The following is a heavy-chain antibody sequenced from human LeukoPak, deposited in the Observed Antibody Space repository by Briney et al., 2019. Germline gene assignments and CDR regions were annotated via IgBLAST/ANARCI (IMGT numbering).Heavy chain of an antibody. D-gene: IGHD3-16*01. CDR1: GFTFSSYS. CDR3: AREGGFDWFDP. CDR2: ISSSSSYI. Sequence: GGSPRLSCAASGFTFSSYSMNWVRQAPGKGLEWVSSISSSSSYIYYADSVKGRFTISRDNAKNSLYLQMNSLRAEDTAVYYCAREGGFDWFDPWGQGTLVTVSS. J-gene: IGHJ5*02. V-gene: IGHV3-21*01.